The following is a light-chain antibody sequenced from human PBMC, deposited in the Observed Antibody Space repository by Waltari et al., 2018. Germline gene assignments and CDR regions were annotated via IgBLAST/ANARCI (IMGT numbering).Light chain of an antibody. CDR3: QQYYSTLPT. V-gene: IGKV4-1*01. Sequence: DIVMTQSPDSLTVSLGERATINCKSSQSVLYSSNNKNYLAWYQQKPGQPPKLLIYWASTRESVVPDRFSGSGSGTDFTLTISSLQAEDVAVYYCQQYYSTLPTFGPGTKVDIK. J-gene: IGKJ3*01. CDR2: WAS. CDR1: QSVLYSSNNKNY.